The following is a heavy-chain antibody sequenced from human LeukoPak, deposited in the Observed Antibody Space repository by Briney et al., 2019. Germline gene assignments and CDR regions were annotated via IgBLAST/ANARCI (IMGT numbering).Heavy chain of an antibody. D-gene: IGHD3-22*01. CDR2: IIPIFGTA. CDR1: GGTFSSYA. Sequence: GASVKVSCKASGGTFSSYAISWGRQAPGQGLEWMGRIIPIFGTANYAQKFQGRVTITTDESTSTAYMELSSLRSEDTAVYYCARAGPSMVVPNAFDIWGQGTMVTVSS. V-gene: IGHV1-69*05. J-gene: IGHJ3*02. CDR3: ARAGPSMVVPNAFDI.